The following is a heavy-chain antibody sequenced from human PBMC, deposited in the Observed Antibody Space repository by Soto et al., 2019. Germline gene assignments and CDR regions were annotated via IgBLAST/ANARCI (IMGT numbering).Heavy chain of an antibody. CDR1: GYTFTSYA. CDR3: ARATFGDYDESPYTMHV. J-gene: IGHJ6*02. D-gene: IGHD4-17*01. CDR2: INAGNGNT. Sequence: ASVKVSCKASGYTFTSYAMHWVRQAPGQRLEWMGWINAGNGNTKYSQKFQGRVTITRDTSASTAYMELSSMRSEDTAVYYCARATFGDYDESPYTMHVWGQGPTVTVSS. V-gene: IGHV1-3*01.